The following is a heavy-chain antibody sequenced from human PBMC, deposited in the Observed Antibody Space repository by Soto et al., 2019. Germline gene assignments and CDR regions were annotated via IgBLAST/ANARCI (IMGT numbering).Heavy chain of an antibody. V-gene: IGHV4-31*03. CDR2: IYYSGST. D-gene: IGHD3-22*01. CDR1: GGSISSGGYY. J-gene: IGHJ4*02. CDR3: ASVVGRDRYYYDSSGYLYYFDY. Sequence: TLSLTCTVSGGSISSGGYYWSWIRQHPGKGLEWIGYIYYSGSTYYNPSLKSRVTISVDTSKNQFSLKLSSVTAADTAVYYCASVVGRDRYYYDSSGYLYYFDYWGQGTLVTVSS.